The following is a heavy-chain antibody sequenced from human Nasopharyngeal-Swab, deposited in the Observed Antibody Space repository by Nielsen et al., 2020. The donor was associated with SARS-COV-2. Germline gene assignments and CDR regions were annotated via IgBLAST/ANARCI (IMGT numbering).Heavy chain of an antibody. CDR2: ITWTSGI. CDR1: GFTYDDYA. V-gene: IGHV3-9*01. J-gene: IGHJ4*02. Sequence: SLKISCVASGFTYDDYAMHWVRQAPGKGLEWVSGITWTSGIGYTDSVKGRFTISRDNARNSLYLQMNSLRTEDTALYYCARGTADHSNPSFDYWGQGVLVTVSS. D-gene: IGHD4-11*01. CDR3: ARGTADHSNPSFDY.